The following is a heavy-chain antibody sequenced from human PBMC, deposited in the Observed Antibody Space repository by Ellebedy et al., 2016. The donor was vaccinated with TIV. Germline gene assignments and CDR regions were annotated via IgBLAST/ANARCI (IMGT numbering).Heavy chain of an antibody. CDR1: GGSISNSDYY. V-gene: IGHV4-39*07. CDR2: IYYSGSA. CDR3: ARDPALPRGRFDT. Sequence: MPSETLSLTCTVSGGSISNSDYYWNWIRQPPGKGLEWIGSIYYSGSAYYNPSLKSRVTVSVDTSKNQFSLNLISVAAADTAVHYCARDPALPRGRFDTWGQGTLVTVSS. J-gene: IGHJ5*02.